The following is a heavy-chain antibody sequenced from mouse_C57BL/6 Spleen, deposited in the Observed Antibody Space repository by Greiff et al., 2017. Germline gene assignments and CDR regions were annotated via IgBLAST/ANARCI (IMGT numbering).Heavy chain of an antibody. J-gene: IGHJ1*03. CDR3: AKNTRDRYFDV. D-gene: IGHD2-12*01. V-gene: IGHV2-5*01. CDR1: GFSLTSYG. CDR2: IWRGGST. Sequence: QVQLQQSGPGLVQPSQSLSITCTVSGFSLTSYGVHWVRQSPGKGLEWLGVIWRGGSTDYTAAFMSRLSITKDNTESQVFFKMNSLQADDTAIYYCAKNTRDRYFDVWGTGTTVTVSS.